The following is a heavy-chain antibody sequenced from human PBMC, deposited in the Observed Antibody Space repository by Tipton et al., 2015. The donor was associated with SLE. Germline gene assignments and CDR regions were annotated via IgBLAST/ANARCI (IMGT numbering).Heavy chain of an antibody. D-gene: IGHD3-16*01. CDR3: ARGGGFDP. CDR1: GGSISSSSYY. V-gene: IGHV4-39*07. Sequence: TLSLTCSVSGGSISSSSYYWGWIRQPPGKGLEWIGNIHYSGSTNYNPSLKSRVTISVDTSKNQFSLKLSSVTAADTAVYYCARGGGFDPWGQRTLVTVSS. CDR2: IHYSGST. J-gene: IGHJ5*02.